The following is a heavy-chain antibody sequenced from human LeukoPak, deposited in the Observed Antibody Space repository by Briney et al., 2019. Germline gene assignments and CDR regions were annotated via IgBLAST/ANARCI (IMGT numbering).Heavy chain of an antibody. J-gene: IGHJ1*01. CDR2: IWHDGNHK. Sequence: PGRSLRLAWAASGFSFNTYAMHWVRQAPGQGLERVALIWHDGNHKFYSNSVRGQFTISRDNSKNTVCLRMNNLTAEDTAVYYCAREIFGSGSYPAFWGQGMLVTVSS. V-gene: IGHV3-33*01. D-gene: IGHD3-10*01. CDR1: GFSFNTYA. CDR3: AREIFGSGSYPAF.